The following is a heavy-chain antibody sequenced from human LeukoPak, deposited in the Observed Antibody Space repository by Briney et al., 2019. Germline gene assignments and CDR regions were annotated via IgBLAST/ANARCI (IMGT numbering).Heavy chain of an antibody. V-gene: IGHV3-11*01. D-gene: IGHD1-26*01. CDR2: ISSSGSTI. CDR1: GFTFSDYY. CDR3: AREKELLCHFDY. J-gene: IGHJ4*02. Sequence: GGSLRLSCAASGFTFSDYYMSWIRQAPGEGLEWVSYISSSGSTIYYADSVKGRFTISRDNAKNSLYLQMNSLRAEDTAVYYCAREKELLCHFDYWGQGTLVTVSS.